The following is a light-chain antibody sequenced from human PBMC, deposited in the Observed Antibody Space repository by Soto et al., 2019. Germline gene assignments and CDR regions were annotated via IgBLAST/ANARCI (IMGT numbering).Light chain of an antibody. CDR3: QQSYSVPYT. CDR1: QSINSY. J-gene: IGKJ2*01. CDR2: AAS. Sequence: DIQMTQSPSSLSASVGDRVTIPCRASQSINSYLNWYQQKPGKAPELLIYAASNLQNGVPSRFSGSGFGTGFTLTISSLQPEDFATYYCQQSYSVPYTFGQGSSLEIK. V-gene: IGKV1-39*01.